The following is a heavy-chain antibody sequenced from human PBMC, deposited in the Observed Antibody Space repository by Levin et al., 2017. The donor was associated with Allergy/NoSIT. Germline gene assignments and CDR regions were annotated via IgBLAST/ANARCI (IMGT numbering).Heavy chain of an antibody. CDR1: GYTINTYW. Sequence: GESLKISCQASGYTINTYWIAWVRQLPGKGLEWMAIIYPDDSDVRYNPSFQGQVIVSVDKTIRTAYLQWSRLTASDSGTYYCARWGGLSRERGFDFWGQGTLVTVS. CDR3: ARWGGLSRERGFDF. D-gene: IGHD3-10*01. J-gene: IGHJ5*01. CDR2: IYPDDSDV. V-gene: IGHV5-51*01.